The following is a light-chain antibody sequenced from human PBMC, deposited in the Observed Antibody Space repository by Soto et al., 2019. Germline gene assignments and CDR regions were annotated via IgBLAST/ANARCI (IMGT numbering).Light chain of an antibody. CDR2: GAS. V-gene: IGKV3-20*01. J-gene: IGKJ1*01. CDR3: QQFARSHSSWT. Sequence: ETVLTQSPGTLSLSPGERATLSCRASQSVSSNYLAWYQHIPGQAPRLLIYGASTRATGIPDRFSGSGSGTDFTHTISRLESQSLAVSYPQQFARSHSSWTFGQGTNVE. CDR1: QSVSSNY.